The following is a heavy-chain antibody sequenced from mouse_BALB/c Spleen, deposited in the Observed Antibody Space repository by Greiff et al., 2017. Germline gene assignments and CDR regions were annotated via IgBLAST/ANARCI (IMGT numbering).Heavy chain of an antibody. V-gene: IGHV1-14*01. J-gene: IGHJ4*01. Sequence: QLQESGPELVKPGASVKMSCKASGYTFTSYVMHWVKQKPGQGLEWIGYINPYNDGTKYNEKFKGKATLTSDKSSSTAYMELSSLTSEDSAVYYCARGAYGYDYYAMDYWGQGTSVTVSS. D-gene: IGHD1-2*01. CDR1: GYTFTSYV. CDR2: INPYNDGT. CDR3: ARGAYGYDYYAMDY.